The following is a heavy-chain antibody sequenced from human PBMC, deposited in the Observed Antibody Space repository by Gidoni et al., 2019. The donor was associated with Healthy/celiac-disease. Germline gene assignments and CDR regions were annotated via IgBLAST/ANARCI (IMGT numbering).Heavy chain of an antibody. Sequence: QVQLVQSGAEVKKPGASVKVSCKASGYTFNSYAMHWVRQAPGQRLEWMGWINAGNGNTKYSQKFQGRVTITRDTSASTAYMELSSLRSEDTAVYYCARGGFLLWFGNNWFDPWGQGTLVTVSS. J-gene: IGHJ5*02. CDR3: ARGGFLLWFGNNWFDP. CDR2: INAGNGNT. D-gene: IGHD3-10*01. V-gene: IGHV1-3*01. CDR1: GYTFNSYA.